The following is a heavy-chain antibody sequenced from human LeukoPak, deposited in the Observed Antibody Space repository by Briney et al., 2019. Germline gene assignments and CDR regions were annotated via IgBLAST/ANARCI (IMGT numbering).Heavy chain of an antibody. CDR3: ARNKQQLEPYYFDY. Sequence: SETLSPTCTVSGGSISSYYWSWLRQPPGKGLEWIGYIYYSGSTNYNPSLKSRVTISVDTSKNQFSLKLSSVTAADTAVYYCARNKQQLEPYYFDYWGQGTLVTVSS. V-gene: IGHV4-59*08. CDR2: IYYSGST. J-gene: IGHJ4*02. CDR1: GGSISSYY. D-gene: IGHD6-13*01.